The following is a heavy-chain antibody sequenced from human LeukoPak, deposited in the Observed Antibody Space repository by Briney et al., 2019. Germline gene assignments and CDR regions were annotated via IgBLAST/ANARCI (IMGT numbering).Heavy chain of an antibody. V-gene: IGHV3-23*01. J-gene: IGHJ4*02. CDR2: ISGNAGST. CDR1: RFSFSSYA. D-gene: IGHD3-16*01. Sequence: GGSLRLSCAASRFSFSSYAMSWVRQAPGKGLEWVSAISGNAGSTNYADSVKGRFTISRDNSKNTVYLEMNSLRAEDTAVYYCAKDWGSTLDYWGQGTLVTVSS. CDR3: AKDWGSTLDY.